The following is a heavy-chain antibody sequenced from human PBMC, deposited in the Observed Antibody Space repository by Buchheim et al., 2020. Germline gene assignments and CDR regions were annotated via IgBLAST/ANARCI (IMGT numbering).Heavy chain of an antibody. CDR3: ARDRPEDDFWSGTYYYYMDV. V-gene: IGHV4-31*03. CDR1: GGPISSDGYY. Sequence: QVQLQESGPGLVKPSQTLSLTCTVSGGPISSDGYYWSWIRQHPGKGLEWIGYIYYSGSTYYNPSLKRRVTISVDTSKNQFSLTLGSVTSSDTAVYYCARDRPEDDFWSGTYYYYMDVWGKGTT. J-gene: IGHJ6*03. D-gene: IGHD3-3*01. CDR2: IYYSGST.